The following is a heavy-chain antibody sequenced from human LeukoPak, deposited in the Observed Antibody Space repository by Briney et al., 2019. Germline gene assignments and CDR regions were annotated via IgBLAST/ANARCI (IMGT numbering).Heavy chain of an antibody. D-gene: IGHD3-22*01. CDR1: GYTFTGYY. CDR2: INPNSGGT. J-gene: IGHJ4*02. Sequence: GASVKVSCKASGYTFTGYYMHGVRQAPGQGLEWMGWINPNSGGTNYAQKFQGRVTMTRDTSISTAYMELSRLRSDDTAVYYCARDPQWGDYYDSSGYQFDYWGQGTLVTVSS. CDR3: ARDPQWGDYYDSSGYQFDY. V-gene: IGHV1-2*02.